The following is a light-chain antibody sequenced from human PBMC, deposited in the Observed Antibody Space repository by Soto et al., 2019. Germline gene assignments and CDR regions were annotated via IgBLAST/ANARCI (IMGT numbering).Light chain of an antibody. J-gene: IGKJ2*01. V-gene: IGKV1-39*01. CDR1: QTISSY. CDR2: DAS. CDR3: QQSYNTPQYT. Sequence: DIQMTQSPSSLSASVGDRVTITCRASQTISSYLNWYQQKPGKAPKLLIYDASSLQSEVPSRFSGSESGIDFPLTISSLQPEDFAIYYCQQSYNTPQYTFGQGTELEIK.